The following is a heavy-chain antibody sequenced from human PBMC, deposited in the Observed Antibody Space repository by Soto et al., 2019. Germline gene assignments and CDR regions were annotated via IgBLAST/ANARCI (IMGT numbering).Heavy chain of an antibody. D-gene: IGHD6-13*01. CDR2: TYYSGST. Sequence: SETLSLTCPVSGGSMIAYYWNWMRQPPGKGLQWIGYTYYSGSTTYNPSLKSRVTISVDSSKNQFSLKLDSVTPADTAVYYCARVRATEGKMHFDYWGPGLLVT. V-gene: IGHV4-59*01. CDR1: GGSMIAYY. J-gene: IGHJ4*01. CDR3: ARVRATEGKMHFDY.